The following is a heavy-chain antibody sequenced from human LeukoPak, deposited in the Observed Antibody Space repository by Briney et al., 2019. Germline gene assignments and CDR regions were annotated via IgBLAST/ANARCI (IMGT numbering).Heavy chain of an antibody. V-gene: IGHV3-23*01. J-gene: IGHJ4*02. CDR1: GFTFSNSA. CDR2: ITGSDGAA. CDR3: AKPKCIAVTGTPFDF. D-gene: IGHD6-19*01. Sequence: GGSLRLPCAASGFTFSNSAMNWVRQAPGKGLEWVSSITGSDGAAYYPGSVKGRFTISRGNSKNTLYLQMNSLRAEDTAVYYCAKPKCIAVTGTPFDFWGQGTLVTVSS.